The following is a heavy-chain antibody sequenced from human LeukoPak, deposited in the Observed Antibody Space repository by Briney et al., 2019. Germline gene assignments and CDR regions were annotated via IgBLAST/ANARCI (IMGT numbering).Heavy chain of an antibody. CDR3: AKAPQSIEAAGIYSYYYYMDV. CDR2: IRGSGSNT. CDR1: GFTFTSYE. Sequence: PGRSLRLSCAASGFTFTSYELNWVRQAPGKGLEWVSGIRGSGSNTYYADSVKGRFIISRDTSKSTLYLQMNSLRAEDTAVYYCAKAPQSIEAAGIYSYYYYMDVWGKGTTVTISS. D-gene: IGHD6-13*01. J-gene: IGHJ6*03. V-gene: IGHV3-23*01.